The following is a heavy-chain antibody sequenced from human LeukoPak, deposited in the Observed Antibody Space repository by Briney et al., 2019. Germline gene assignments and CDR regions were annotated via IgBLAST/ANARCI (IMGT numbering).Heavy chain of an antibody. CDR3: TKGYYEPFDK. CDR1: GASIDNYY. Sequence: SETLSLTCTVSGASIDNYYWDWIRQSPGKGLEWIACISNSGSTKYNPSLTDRVTMSVDRSNNQVSLRLRSVTAADTGVYYCTKGYYEPFDKWGQGTLVTVSS. CDR2: ISNSGST. J-gene: IGHJ4*02. D-gene: IGHD3-22*01. V-gene: IGHV4-59*13.